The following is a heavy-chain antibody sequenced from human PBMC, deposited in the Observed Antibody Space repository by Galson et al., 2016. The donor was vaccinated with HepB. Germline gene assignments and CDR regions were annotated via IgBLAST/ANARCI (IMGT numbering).Heavy chain of an antibody. D-gene: IGHD3-10*01. CDR2: ISRSGDST. J-gene: IGHJ6*04. CDR3: VQGSTAPAV. Sequence: SLRLSCAASGFTFNNYGMTWVRQPPGKGLEVVSSISRSGDSTDYADSVRGRLTISRDNSKNILYLQMNSLRAEDTALYYCVQGSTAPAVWGKGTPVTVST. CDR1: GFTFNNYG. V-gene: IGHV3-23*01.